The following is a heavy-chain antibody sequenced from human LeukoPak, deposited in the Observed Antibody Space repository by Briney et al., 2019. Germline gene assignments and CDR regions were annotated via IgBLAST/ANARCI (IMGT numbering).Heavy chain of an antibody. V-gene: IGHV1-2*02. CDR1: GGTFSSYA. CDR3: ARFDSRGPLPDY. Sequence: ASVKVSCKASGGTFSSYAISWVRQAPGQGLEWMGWINPNSGDTNYAQKFQGRVTMTRDTSISTTYMELNRLRSDDRAVYYCARFDSRGPLPDYWGQGTLVTVSS. J-gene: IGHJ4*02. D-gene: IGHD3-22*01. CDR2: INPNSGDT.